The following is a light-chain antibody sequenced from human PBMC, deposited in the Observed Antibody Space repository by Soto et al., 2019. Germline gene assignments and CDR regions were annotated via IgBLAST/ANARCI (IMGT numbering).Light chain of an antibody. CDR3: CSYTSISADV. V-gene: IGLV2-14*01. CDR1: SSDVGGYNY. J-gene: IGLJ1*01. CDR2: EVS. Sequence: QSALTQPASVSGSPGQSITISCTGTSSDVGGYNYFSWYQQPPGKAPKLMFYEVSKRPSVVSNRFSGSPSGNTASLTISGRQADDEDDYYCCSYTSISADVFGGGTKVTVL.